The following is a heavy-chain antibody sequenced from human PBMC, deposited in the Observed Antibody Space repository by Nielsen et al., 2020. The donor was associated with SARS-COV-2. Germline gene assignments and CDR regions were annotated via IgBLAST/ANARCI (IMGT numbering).Heavy chain of an antibody. CDR1: GFTFSDYY. J-gene: IGHJ5*02. V-gene: IGHV3-11*01. Sequence: GESLKISCAASGFTFSDYYMSWIRQAPGKGLEWVSYISSSGSTIYYADSVKGRFTISRDNAKYSLYLQMNSVRAEDTAVYYCARATAVADRAGAWFDPWGQGTLVTVSS. D-gene: IGHD6-19*01. CDR2: ISSSGSTI. CDR3: ARATAVADRAGAWFDP.